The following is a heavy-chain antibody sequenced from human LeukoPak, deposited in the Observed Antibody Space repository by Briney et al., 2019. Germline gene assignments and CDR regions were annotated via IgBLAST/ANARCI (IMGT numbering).Heavy chain of an antibody. V-gene: IGHV4-34*01. CDR2: INHSGST. CDR1: GGSFSGYY. D-gene: IGHD3-3*01. J-gene: IGHJ4*02. CDR3: ARGDGYYDFWSGYYNAAAYFDY. Sequence: SETLSLTCAVYGGSFSGYYWSWIRQPPGKGLERIGEINHSGSTNYNPSLKSRVTISVDTSKNQFSLKLSSVTAADTAVYYCARGDGYYDFWSGYYNAAAYFDYWGQGTLVTVFS.